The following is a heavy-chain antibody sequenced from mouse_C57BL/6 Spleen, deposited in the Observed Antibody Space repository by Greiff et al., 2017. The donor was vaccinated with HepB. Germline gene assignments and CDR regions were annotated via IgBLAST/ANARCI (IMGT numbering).Heavy chain of an antibody. Sequence: VQLQQSGAELARPGASVKLSCKASGYTFTSYGISWVKQRTGQGLEWIGEIYPRSGNTYYNEKFKGKATLTADKSSSTAYMELRSLTSEDSAVYFCARSGLITTVVAWNAMDYWGQGTSVTVSS. CDR1: GYTFTSYG. J-gene: IGHJ4*01. CDR2: IYPRSGNT. CDR3: ARSGLITTVVAWNAMDY. D-gene: IGHD1-1*01. V-gene: IGHV1-81*01.